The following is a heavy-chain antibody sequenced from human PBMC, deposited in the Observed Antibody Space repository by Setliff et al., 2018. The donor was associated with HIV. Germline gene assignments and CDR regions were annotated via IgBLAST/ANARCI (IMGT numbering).Heavy chain of an antibody. CDR3: VRDLTTIVTRKVFDI. V-gene: IGHV3-30*19. Sequence: GGSLRLSCAASGFTFSNCDMHWVRQAPGKGLEWVAVISYDGSYKNYAESVKGRFTISRDNSKNTLYVQMNSLRADDTAIYYCVRDLTTIVTRKVFDIWGQGTMVTVSS. CDR2: ISYDGSYK. J-gene: IGHJ3*02. CDR1: GFTFSNCD. D-gene: IGHD4-4*01.